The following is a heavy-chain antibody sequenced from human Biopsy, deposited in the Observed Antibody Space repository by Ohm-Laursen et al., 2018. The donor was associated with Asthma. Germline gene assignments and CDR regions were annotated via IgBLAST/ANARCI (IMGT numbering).Heavy chain of an antibody. CDR2: INTNTGNP. D-gene: IGHD3-22*01. CDR3: ARMISYYHEMRAPFFDY. J-gene: IGHJ4*02. Sequence: ASVKVSCKASGYTVTRYAINWMRQAPGQGLEWMGWINTNTGNPTYAQGFTGRFVFSLDPSVNTAHLQISSLKAEDTAVYYCARMISYYHEMRAPFFDYWGQGTLVTVSS. V-gene: IGHV7-4-1*02. CDR1: GYTVTRYA.